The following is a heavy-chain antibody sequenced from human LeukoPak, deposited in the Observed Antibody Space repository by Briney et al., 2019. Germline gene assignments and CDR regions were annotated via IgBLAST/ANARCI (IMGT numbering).Heavy chain of an antibody. Sequence: GASVKVSCKASGGTFSSYAISWVRQALGQGLEWMGRIIPILGIANYAQKFQGRVTITADKSTSTAYMELSSLRSEDTAVYYCAREPVVVVAAPDYWGQGTLVTVPS. V-gene: IGHV1-69*04. CDR1: GGTFSSYA. CDR3: AREPVVVVAAPDY. J-gene: IGHJ4*02. D-gene: IGHD2-15*01. CDR2: IIPILGIA.